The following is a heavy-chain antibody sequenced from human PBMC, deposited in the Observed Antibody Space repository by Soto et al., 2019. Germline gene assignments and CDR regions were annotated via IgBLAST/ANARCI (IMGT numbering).Heavy chain of an antibody. J-gene: IGHJ5*02. CDR1: GFTVISNY. CDR3: ARGRGYSSSWYH. V-gene: IGHV3-53*01. CDR2: IYSGGST. D-gene: IGHD6-13*01. Sequence: HPWGSLRLSCAASGFTVISNYISWVRQAPVKGLEWVSVIYSGGSTYYADSVKGRFTISRDNSKNTLYLQMNSLRAEDTAVYYCARGRGYSSSWYHWGQGTLVTVS.